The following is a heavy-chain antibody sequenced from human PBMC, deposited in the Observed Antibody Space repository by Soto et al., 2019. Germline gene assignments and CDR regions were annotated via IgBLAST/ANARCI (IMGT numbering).Heavy chain of an antibody. CDR2: IYHSGST. D-gene: IGHD3-16*01. J-gene: IGHJ4*02. Sequence: QLQLQESGSGLVKPSQTLSLTCAVSGGSISSGGYSWSWIRQPPGKGLEWIGYIYHSGSTYYNPYLKSRVTISVDRSNNQFSLKLPSVTAAATAVYYCARGRGEYGASVFGVYYFDYWGQGTLVTVSS. V-gene: IGHV4-30-2*01. CDR1: GGSISSGGYS. CDR3: ARGRGEYGASVFGVYYFDY.